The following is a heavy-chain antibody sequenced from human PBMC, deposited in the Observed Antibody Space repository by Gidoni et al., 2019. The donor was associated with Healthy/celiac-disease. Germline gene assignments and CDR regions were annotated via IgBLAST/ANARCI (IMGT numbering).Heavy chain of an antibody. V-gene: IGHV3-30-3*01. CDR1: GFTFSSYA. CDR2: ISYDGSNK. Sequence: QVQLVESGGGVVQPGRSLSLSCAASGFTFSSYAMHWVRQAPGKGLEWVAVISYDGSNKDYADSVKGRFTISRDNSKNTLYLQMNSLRAEDTAVYYCARDWGGELLQSEGFDYWGQGTLVTVSS. D-gene: IGHD1-26*01. J-gene: IGHJ4*02. CDR3: ARDWGGELLQSEGFDY.